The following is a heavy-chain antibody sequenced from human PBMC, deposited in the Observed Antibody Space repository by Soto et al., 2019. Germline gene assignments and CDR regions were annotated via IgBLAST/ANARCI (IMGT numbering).Heavy chain of an antibody. CDR2: ISAYNGNT. J-gene: IGHJ6*03. CDR3: AIVRQRAGYFYYYLEV. V-gene: IGHV1-18*01. D-gene: IGHD6-25*01. CDR1: GYTFTNYG. Sequence: GKVSCKASGYTFTNYGITWVREAPGQGIERKRWISAYNGNTHYIQRLQGRVTMTTDTSTSTAYMELRGLRSDDTSVYYCAIVRQRAGYFYYYLEVWVKGATVT.